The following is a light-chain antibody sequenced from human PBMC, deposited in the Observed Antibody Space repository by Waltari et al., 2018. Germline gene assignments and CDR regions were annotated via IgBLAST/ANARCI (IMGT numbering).Light chain of an antibody. CDR1: SSAVGGYNY. CDR3: CSYAGSYIYVV. CDR2: DVS. Sequence: QSALTQPRSVSGSPGQSVTISCTGTSSAVGGYNYVSWYQRHPGKAPKLMIYDVSKRPSGVPDRFSGSKSGNTASLTISGLQAEDEADYYCCSYAGSYIYVVFGGGTKLTVL. J-gene: IGLJ2*01. V-gene: IGLV2-11*01.